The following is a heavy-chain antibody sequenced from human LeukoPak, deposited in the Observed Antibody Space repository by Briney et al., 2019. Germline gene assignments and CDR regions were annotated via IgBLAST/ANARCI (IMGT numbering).Heavy chain of an antibody. CDR3: ARQSIATPGPSVDS. V-gene: IGHV5-51*01. CDR2: IYPGDSDT. CDR1: GYSFSSYW. D-gene: IGHD6-6*01. Sequence: GESLKISCKGSGYSFSSYWIGWVRQMPGRGLDWMGIIYPGDSDTKYSPSFQGQVTISADRAISTAYLQWNSLKASDTAMYFCARQSIATPGPSVDSWGQGTLVIVSS. J-gene: IGHJ5*01.